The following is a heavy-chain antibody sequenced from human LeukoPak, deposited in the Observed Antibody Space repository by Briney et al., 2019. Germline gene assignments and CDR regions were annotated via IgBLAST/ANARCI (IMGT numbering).Heavy chain of an antibody. Sequence: SETLSLTXTVSGGSISSGSYYWSWIRQPAGKGLEWIGRIYTSGSTNYNPSLKSRVTISVDTSKNQFSLKLSSVTAADTAVYYCASDLSGYSGYAPGGPYYYMDVWGKGTTVTVSS. D-gene: IGHD5-12*01. J-gene: IGHJ6*03. CDR1: GGSISSGSYY. CDR3: ASDLSGYSGYAPGGPYYYMDV. V-gene: IGHV4-61*02. CDR2: IYTSGST.